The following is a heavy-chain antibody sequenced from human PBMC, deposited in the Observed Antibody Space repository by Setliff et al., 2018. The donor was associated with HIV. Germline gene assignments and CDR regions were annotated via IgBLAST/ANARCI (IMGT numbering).Heavy chain of an antibody. CDR1: GFTFSNAW. Sequence: GESLRLSCAASGFTFSNAWMSWVRQAPGKGLEWVANIRQDGSEKNYVDSVKGRFTISRDTAKNSLYLQMNSLRVEDTAVYYCARDHWVAGLDYWGQGTLVTVSS. CDR3: ARDHWVAGLDY. V-gene: IGHV3-7*01. CDR2: IRQDGSEK. J-gene: IGHJ4*02. D-gene: IGHD6-19*01.